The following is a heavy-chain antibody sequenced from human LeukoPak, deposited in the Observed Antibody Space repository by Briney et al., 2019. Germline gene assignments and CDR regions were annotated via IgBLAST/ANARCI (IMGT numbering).Heavy chain of an antibody. CDR1: GGSISSSNW. Sequence: SGTLSLTCAVSGGSISSSNWWSWVRQPPGKGLEWIGEIYHSGSTNYNPSLKSRVTISVDKSKNQFSLKLSSVTAADTAVYYCAREGGGGAAARPFDYWGQGTLVTVSS. D-gene: IGHD6-6*01. CDR2: IYHSGST. J-gene: IGHJ4*02. CDR3: AREGGGGAAARPFDY. V-gene: IGHV4-4*02.